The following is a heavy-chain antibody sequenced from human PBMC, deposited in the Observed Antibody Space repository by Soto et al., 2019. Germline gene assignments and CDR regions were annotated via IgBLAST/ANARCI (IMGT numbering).Heavy chain of an antibody. D-gene: IGHD3-3*01. V-gene: IGHV4-4*07. CDR1: GGSISSYY. J-gene: IGHJ6*02. CDR3: ARDPYYHFWSGSKFGYYYYGMDA. CDR2: IYTSGST. Sequence: LSLTCTVSGGSISSYYWSWIRQPAGKGLEWIGRIYTSGSTNYNPSLKSRVTMSVDTSKNQFSLKLSSVTAADTAVYYCARDPYYHFWSGSKFGYYYYGMDAWGQGTTVTVSS.